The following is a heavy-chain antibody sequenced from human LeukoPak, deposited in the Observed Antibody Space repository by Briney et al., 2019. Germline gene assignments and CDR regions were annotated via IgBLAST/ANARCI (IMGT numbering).Heavy chain of an antibody. Sequence: GGSLRLSCAASGFTFSNYYMTWVRQAPGRGLEWVANIRQEGSGKYYVDSVKGRFTISRDNAKNSLYLQMNSLRAEDTAVYYCARCGTVVPTDLWGQGTLVTVSS. J-gene: IGHJ5*02. CDR3: ARCGTVVPTDL. CDR2: IRQEGSGK. CDR1: GFTFSNYY. D-gene: IGHD4-23*01. V-gene: IGHV3-7*05.